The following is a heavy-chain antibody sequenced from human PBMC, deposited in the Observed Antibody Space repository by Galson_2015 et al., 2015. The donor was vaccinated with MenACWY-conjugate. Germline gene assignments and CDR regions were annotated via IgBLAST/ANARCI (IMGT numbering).Heavy chain of an antibody. J-gene: IGHJ4*02. CDR1: GFRFSTYA. Sequence: SLRLSCAASGFRFSTYAMSWVRQAPGKGLEWVSAISDSGGGTYYADSVKGRFTISRDNSKNTLNLQMNSLRAEDTAVYYCATDGDSGNNSKDYWGQGTQVTVSS. CDR2: ISDSGGGT. CDR3: ATDGDSGNNSKDY. D-gene: IGHD4-23*01. V-gene: IGHV3-23*01.